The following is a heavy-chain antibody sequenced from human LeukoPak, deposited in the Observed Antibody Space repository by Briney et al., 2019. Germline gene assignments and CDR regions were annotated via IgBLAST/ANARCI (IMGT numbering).Heavy chain of an antibody. D-gene: IGHD3-10*01. CDR1: GGSISSSSYY. CDR2: IYYSGST. V-gene: IGHV4-39*01. J-gene: IGHJ6*03. CDR3: ARHRGYYYYYYMDV. Sequence: SETLSLTCTVSGGSISSSSYYWGWIRQPPGKGLEWIGSIYYSGSTYYNPSLKSRVTISVDTSKNQFSPKLSSVTAADTAVYYCARHRGYYYYYYMDVWGKGTTVTVSS.